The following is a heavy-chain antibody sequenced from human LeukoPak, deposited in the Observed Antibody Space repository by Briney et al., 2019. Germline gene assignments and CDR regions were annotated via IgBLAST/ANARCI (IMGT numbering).Heavy chain of an antibody. CDR3: ARISSWLPLDY. CDR2: INWNGGST. Sequence: GGSLGLSCAASGFTFDDYGMSWVRQAPGKGLEWVSGINWNGGSTGYADSVKGRFTISRDNAKNSLYLQMNSLRAEDTALYYCARISSWLPLDYWGQGTLVTVFS. V-gene: IGHV3-20*04. D-gene: IGHD6-13*01. CDR1: GFTFDDYG. J-gene: IGHJ4*02.